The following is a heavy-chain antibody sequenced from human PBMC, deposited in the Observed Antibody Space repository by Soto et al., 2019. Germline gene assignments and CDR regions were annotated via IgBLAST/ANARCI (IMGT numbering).Heavy chain of an antibody. J-gene: IGHJ4*02. CDR1: GGTFSSYA. D-gene: IGHD5-18*01. V-gene: IGHV1-69*13. CDR3: ARVNTAMATGRYFDY. Sequence: EASVKVSCKASGGTFSSYAISWVRQAPGQGLEWMGGIIPIFGTANYAQKFQGRVTITADESTSTAYMELSSLRSEDTAVYYCARVNTAMATGRYFDYWGQGTLVTVSP. CDR2: IIPIFGTA.